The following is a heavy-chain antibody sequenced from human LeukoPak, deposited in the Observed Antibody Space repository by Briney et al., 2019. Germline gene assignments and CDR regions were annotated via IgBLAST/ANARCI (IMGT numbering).Heavy chain of an antibody. Sequence: SETLSLTCTVSGDSMSSYYWGWTRQPPGKGLEWIGSIYYSGSTYYNPSLKSRVTISVDTSKNQFSLKLNSVTAADTAVYYCARATDYPWYFDYWGQGTLVTVSS. CDR3: ARATDYPWYFDY. V-gene: IGHV4-39*01. D-gene: IGHD4-11*01. J-gene: IGHJ4*02. CDR2: IYYSGST. CDR1: GDSMSSYY.